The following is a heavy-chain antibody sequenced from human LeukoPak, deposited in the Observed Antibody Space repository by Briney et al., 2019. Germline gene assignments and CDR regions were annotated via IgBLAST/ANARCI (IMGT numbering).Heavy chain of an antibody. Sequence: SETLSLTCIVSGGSINSYSWTWIRQPPGEGLEWIGHIYNRGSTNYNPALKSRVTISVGTTRNQFSLKLSSVTAADAAVYYCARGGTYTSRGFFEWFDPWGHGNPVSVSS. D-gene: IGHD3-3*01. CDR3: ARGGTYTSRGFFEWFDP. CDR1: GGSINSYS. CDR2: IYNRGST. J-gene: IGHJ5*02. V-gene: IGHV4-59*01.